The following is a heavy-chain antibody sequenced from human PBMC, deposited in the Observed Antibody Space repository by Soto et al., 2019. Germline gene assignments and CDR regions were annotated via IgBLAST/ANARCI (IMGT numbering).Heavy chain of an antibody. J-gene: IGHJ6*02. V-gene: IGHV3-30-3*01. Sequence: GGSLRLSCAASGFSFSDDAMHWVRQAPGQGLEWVAVITYDGSNKYYADSVRGRFTISRDNSKSTLYLQMDSLIIDDTAVYYCARDVGTQLDFWSTSGMDVWGQGTTVTVSS. CDR2: ITYDGSNK. CDR1: GFSFSDDA. D-gene: IGHD3-3*01. CDR3: ARDVGTQLDFWSTSGMDV.